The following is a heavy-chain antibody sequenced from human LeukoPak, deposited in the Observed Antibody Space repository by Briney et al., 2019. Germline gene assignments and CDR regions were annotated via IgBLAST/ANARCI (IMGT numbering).Heavy chain of an antibody. CDR2: FDPEDGET. CDR3: ASYDYVWGSDY. J-gene: IGHJ4*02. CDR1: GYTLTELS. D-gene: IGHD3-16*01. Sequence: ASVKVSCKVSGYTLTELSMHWVRQAPGKGLEWMGGFDPEDGETIYAQKFQGRVTMTRDTSISTAYMELSRLRSDDTAVYYCASYDYVWGSDYWGQGTLVTVSS. V-gene: IGHV1-24*01.